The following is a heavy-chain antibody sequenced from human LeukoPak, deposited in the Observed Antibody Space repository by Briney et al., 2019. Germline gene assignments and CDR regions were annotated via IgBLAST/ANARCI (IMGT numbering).Heavy chain of an antibody. V-gene: IGHV3-30*04. CDR3: ANEYSSSSAGDY. Sequence: PGRSLRLSCAASGFTFSSYAMHWVRQAPGKGLEWVAVISYDGSNKYYADSVKGRFTISRDNSKNTLYLQMNSLRAEDTAVYYCANEYSSSSAGDYWGQGTLVTVSS. CDR2: ISYDGSNK. D-gene: IGHD6-6*01. CDR1: GFTFSSYA. J-gene: IGHJ4*02.